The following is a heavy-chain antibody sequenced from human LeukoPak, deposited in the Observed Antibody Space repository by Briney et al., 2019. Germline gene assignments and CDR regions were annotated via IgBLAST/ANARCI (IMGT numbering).Heavy chain of an antibody. Sequence: GRSLRLPCAASGFIFSNYVMHWVRQPPGKGLEWVAVISYDGSNKYYADSVKGRFIISRDNSKNTLYLQMNSLRAEDTAVYYCARGWDRDCTSTSCYIAYNWGQGTLVSVSS. CDR1: GFIFSNYV. D-gene: IGHD2-2*02. J-gene: IGHJ4*02. V-gene: IGHV3-30-3*01. CDR2: ISYDGSNK. CDR3: ARGWDRDCTSTSCYIAYN.